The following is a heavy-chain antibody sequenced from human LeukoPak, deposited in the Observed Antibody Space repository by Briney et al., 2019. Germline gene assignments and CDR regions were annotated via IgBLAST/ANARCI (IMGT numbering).Heavy chain of an antibody. CDR2: IKQDGSEK. CDR3: ARINMRVGYDSSGYYGRHFDY. Sequence: GGSLRLSCAASGFTFSTYWMTWVRQAPGKGLEWVANIKQDGSEKYYVDSVKGRFTISRDNSKNTLYLQMNSLRAEDTAVYYCARINMRVGYDSSGYYGRHFDYWGQGTLVTVSS. CDR1: GFTFSTYW. J-gene: IGHJ4*02. D-gene: IGHD3-22*01. V-gene: IGHV3-7*01.